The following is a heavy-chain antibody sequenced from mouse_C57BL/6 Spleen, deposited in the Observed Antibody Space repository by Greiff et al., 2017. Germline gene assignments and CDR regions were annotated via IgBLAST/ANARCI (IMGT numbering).Heavy chain of an antibody. CDR2: IDPSDSYT. CDR3: ARRVAD. D-gene: IGHD1-1*02. CDR1: GYTFTSYW. Sequence: QVQLKQPGAELVKPGASVKLSCKASGYTFTSYWMQWVKQRPGQGLEWIGEIDPSDSYTNYNQTFKGKDTLTGDTSSSTAYMQLSSLTSEDSAVYYCARRVADWGQGTTLTVSS. V-gene: IGHV1-50*01. J-gene: IGHJ2*01.